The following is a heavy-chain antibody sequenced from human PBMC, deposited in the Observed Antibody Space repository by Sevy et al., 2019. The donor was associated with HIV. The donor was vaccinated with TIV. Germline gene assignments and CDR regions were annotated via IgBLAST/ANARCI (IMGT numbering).Heavy chain of an antibody. V-gene: IGHV3-13*01. Sequence: GGSLRLSCAASGFTFSSYDMHWVRQATGKGLEWVSAIGTAGDTYYRGSVKGRFTISRENAKNSLYLQMNSLRAGDTAVYYCARSITGTTFDSWGQRTLVTVSS. CDR2: IGTAGDT. D-gene: IGHD1-7*01. CDR3: ARSITGTTFDS. J-gene: IGHJ4*02. CDR1: GFTFSSYD.